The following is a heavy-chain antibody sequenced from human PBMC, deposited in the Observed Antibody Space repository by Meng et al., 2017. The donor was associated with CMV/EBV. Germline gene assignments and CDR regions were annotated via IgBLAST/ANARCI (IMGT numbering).Heavy chain of an antibody. CDR3: ARGGNWFDP. CDR2: INHSGST. J-gene: IGHJ5*02. CDR1: GGSFSGYY. Sequence: VLLQQWGPGLFKPSETLALSCPVYGGSFSGYYGTWIRQPPGKGLEWIGEINHSGSTNYTPSLKSRVTISVDTSKNQFSLKLSSVTAADTAVYYCARGGNWFDPWGQGTLVTVSS. V-gene: IGHV4-34*01.